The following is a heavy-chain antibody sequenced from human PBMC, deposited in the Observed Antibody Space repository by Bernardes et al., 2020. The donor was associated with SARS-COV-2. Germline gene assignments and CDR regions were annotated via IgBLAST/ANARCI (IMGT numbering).Heavy chain of an antibody. CDR2: INHSGST. D-gene: IGHD3-22*01. CDR3: AGYYYDSSGYRI. J-gene: IGHJ4*02. CDR1: GGSFSGYY. Sequence: SEPLSLTCAVYGGSFSGYYWSWIRQPPGKGLEWIGEINHSGSTNYNPSLKSRVTISVDTSKNQFSLKLSSVTAADTAVYYCAGYYYDSSGYRIWGQGTLVTVSS. V-gene: IGHV4-34*01.